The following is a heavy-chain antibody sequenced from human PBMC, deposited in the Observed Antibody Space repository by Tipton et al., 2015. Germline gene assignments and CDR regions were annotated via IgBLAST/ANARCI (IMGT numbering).Heavy chain of an antibody. CDR2: IFSDESQK. J-gene: IGHJ4*01. V-gene: IGHV3-33*08. CDR3: ARRMPVGSSLDY. CDR1: GFTFTKYG. Sequence: RSLRLSCAASGFTFTKYGMHWVRQAPGKGLEWVAGIFSDESQKFYADSVGGRFTISRDNSKNMLYLEMDSLRAEDTALYYCARRMPVGSSLDYWGQGTRVTVSS. D-gene: IGHD1-26*01.